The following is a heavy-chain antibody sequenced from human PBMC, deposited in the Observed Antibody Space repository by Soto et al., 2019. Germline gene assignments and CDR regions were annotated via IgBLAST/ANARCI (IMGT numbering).Heavy chain of an antibody. V-gene: IGHV3-30*03. CDR1: GFTFSNFG. D-gene: IGHD3-9*01. J-gene: IGHJ3*02. CDR3: ARKPMTGSLSSALDI. Sequence: GGSLRLSCAGSGFTFSNFGMHWVRQAPGKGLEWVAAISYDESNKFYGDPVKGRFTISRDNAKNSLHLQMNSLRVEDTAMYFCARKPMTGSLSSALDISGQCTIATVSS. CDR2: ISYDESNK.